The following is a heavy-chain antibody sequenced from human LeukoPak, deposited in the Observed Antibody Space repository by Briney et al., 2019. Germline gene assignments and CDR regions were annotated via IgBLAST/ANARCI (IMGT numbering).Heavy chain of an antibody. D-gene: IGHD4-17*01. CDR1: DDSISTHY. CDR3: ARDPTTVTKGFDI. Sequence: SETLSLTCSVSDDSISTHYWTWIRQTPGKGLEWIGYISSIGSTNYNPSLKSRVTISVDTSKKQFSLKMTSVTAADTAVYYCARDPTTVTKGFDIWGQGTLVTVSS. CDR2: ISSIGST. J-gene: IGHJ3*02. V-gene: IGHV4-59*11.